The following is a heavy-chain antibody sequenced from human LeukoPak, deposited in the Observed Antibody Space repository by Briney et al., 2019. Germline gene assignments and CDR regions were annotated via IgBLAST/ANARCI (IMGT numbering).Heavy chain of an antibody. V-gene: IGHV3-23*01. J-gene: IGHJ4*02. Sequence: PGGSLRLSCVVSGFTFTNHAMAWVRLAPGKGLEWVSTLSDSGASTYYADSVKGRFTISRDNSRNTMYLQMDSLRDDDTGVYFCARTPSRDGYSHIDFWGQGALVTVSS. CDR3: ARTPSRDGYSHIDF. CDR2: LSDSGAST. D-gene: IGHD5-24*01. CDR1: GFTFTNHA.